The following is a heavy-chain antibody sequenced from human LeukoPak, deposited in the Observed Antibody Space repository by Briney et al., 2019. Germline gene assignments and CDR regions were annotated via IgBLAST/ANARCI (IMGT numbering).Heavy chain of an antibody. CDR3: AKDAYGGNAESWFDS. J-gene: IGHJ5*01. D-gene: IGHD4-23*01. Sequence: PGGSLRLSCAASGFIFSTYGMHWVRQAPGKGLEWVAVISLDGNYKYYADSVKGRFTISRDNSKNTLYLEMNSLRAEDTAVYYCAKDAYGGNAESWFDSWGQGTQVSVSS. V-gene: IGHV3-30*18. CDR2: ISLDGNYK. CDR1: GFIFSTYG.